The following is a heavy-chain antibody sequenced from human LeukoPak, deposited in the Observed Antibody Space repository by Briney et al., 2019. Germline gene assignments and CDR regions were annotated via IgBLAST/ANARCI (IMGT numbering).Heavy chain of an antibody. V-gene: IGHV3-48*01. CDR1: GFTFSSYS. J-gene: IGHJ4*02. Sequence: GGSLRLSCAASGFTFSSYSMNWVRQAPGKGLEWVSYISSSSSTIYYADSVKGRFTISRDNAKNSLYLQMNSLRAEDTAVYYCARDSRYDSSGYSAEAPDYWGQGTLVTVSS. D-gene: IGHD3-22*01. CDR3: ARDSRYDSSGYSAEAPDY. CDR2: ISSSSSTI.